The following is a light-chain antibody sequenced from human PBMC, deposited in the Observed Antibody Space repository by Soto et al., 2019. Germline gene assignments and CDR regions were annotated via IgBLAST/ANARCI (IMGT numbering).Light chain of an antibody. CDR3: SSYTSSTVYV. Sequence: QSALTQPASVSGSPGQSITISCTGTSSDGGGYNYVSWYQQHPDKSPKLMIYEVRNRPSGVSTRFSGSQSGNTASLTISGLQAEDEADYYCSSYTSSTVYVFGTGTKLTVL. V-gene: IGLV2-14*01. J-gene: IGLJ1*01. CDR1: SSDGGGYNY. CDR2: EVR.